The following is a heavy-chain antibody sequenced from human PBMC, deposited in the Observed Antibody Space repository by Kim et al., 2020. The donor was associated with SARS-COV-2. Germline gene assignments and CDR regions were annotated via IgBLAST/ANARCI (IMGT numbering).Heavy chain of an antibody. Sequence: YAQTFQGRVTMTRNTSISTAYMELSSLRSEDTAVYYCARAVVGMADAFDIWGQGTMVTVSS. CDR3: ARAVVGMADAFDI. V-gene: IGHV1-8*01. D-gene: IGHD3-3*01. J-gene: IGHJ3*02.